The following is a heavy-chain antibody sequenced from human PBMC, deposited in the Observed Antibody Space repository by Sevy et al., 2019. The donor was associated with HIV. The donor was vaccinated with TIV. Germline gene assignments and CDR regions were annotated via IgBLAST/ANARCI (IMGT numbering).Heavy chain of an antibody. V-gene: IGHV1-18*01. CDR3: ARELIRGVTYGMDV. CDR2: ISAYSGNT. CDR1: GYTFTTYA. D-gene: IGHD3-10*01. J-gene: IGHJ6*02. Sequence: ASVKVSCKASGYTFTTYAINWVRQAPGQGLEWLGWISAYSGNTHYAQKLQDRVTMTTDTSTTKAYMKRRSLGFDDTAVYYCARELIRGVTYGMDVWGQGTTVTVSS.